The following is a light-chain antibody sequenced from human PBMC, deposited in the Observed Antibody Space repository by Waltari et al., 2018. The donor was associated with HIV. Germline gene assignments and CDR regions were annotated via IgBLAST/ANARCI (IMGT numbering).Light chain of an antibody. J-gene: IGKJ3*01. V-gene: IGKV1-39*01. Sequence: DIQMTQSPSSLSASVGDRVTITCRASQSISSYLNWYQQKPGKAHKLLIYAASSLQSGVPARFSGSGAGTDFTLTISSLQPEDFATYYCQQSYSTPFTFGPGTKVDLK. CDR1: QSISSY. CDR3: QQSYSTPFT. CDR2: AAS.